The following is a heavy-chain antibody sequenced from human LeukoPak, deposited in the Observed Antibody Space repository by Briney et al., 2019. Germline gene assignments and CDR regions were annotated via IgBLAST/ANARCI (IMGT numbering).Heavy chain of an antibody. D-gene: IGHD2-21*01. Sequence: GGSLRLSCAASGFTFSDSAMHWVRQASRKGLQWVGRIKNKANRYATAYAASVKGRFAISRDDSKNAAYLQMNNLKAEDTAMYYCTTLRGESFSFDPWGQGTLVTVSS. CDR3: TTLRGESFSFDP. CDR1: GFTFSDSA. V-gene: IGHV3-73*01. CDR2: IKNKANRYAT. J-gene: IGHJ5*02.